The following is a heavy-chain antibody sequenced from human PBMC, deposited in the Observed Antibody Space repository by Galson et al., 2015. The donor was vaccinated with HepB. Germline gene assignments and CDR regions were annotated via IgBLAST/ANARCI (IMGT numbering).Heavy chain of an antibody. V-gene: IGHV4-61*08. J-gene: IGHJ4*02. D-gene: IGHD5-12*01. CDR3: AAEIYRSGFDCCSFDY. Sequence: SETLSLTCTVSGGSISSGDYYWSWIRQPPGKGLERIGYIYYSGSTNYNPSLKSRVTISVDTSKNQFSLKLSSVTAADTAVYYCAAEIYRSGFDCCSFDYWGQGTLVTVSS. CDR1: GGSISSGDYY. CDR2: IYYSGST.